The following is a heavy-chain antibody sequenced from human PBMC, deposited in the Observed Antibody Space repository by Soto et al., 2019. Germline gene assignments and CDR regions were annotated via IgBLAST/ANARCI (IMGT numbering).Heavy chain of an antibody. CDR2: INADNGNT. Sequence: GASVKVSCKASGYTFTSYAMHWVRQAPGQRLEWMGWINADNGNTKYSQKFQGRVTITRDTSASTAYMELSSLRSEDTAVYYCARELPYYDFWSGYYTGGEEYYYGMDVWGQGTTVTVSS. CDR1: GYTFTSYA. J-gene: IGHJ6*02. CDR3: ARELPYYDFWSGYYTGGEEYYYGMDV. D-gene: IGHD3-3*01. V-gene: IGHV1-3*01.